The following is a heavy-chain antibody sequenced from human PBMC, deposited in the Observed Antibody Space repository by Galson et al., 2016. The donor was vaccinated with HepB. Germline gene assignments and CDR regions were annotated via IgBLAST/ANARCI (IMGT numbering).Heavy chain of an antibody. Sequence: SLRLSCAASGFTVSSNYMTWVRQAPGKGLEWVSLIYSAGSTYSADSVKGRFTISRDDSKNPLYLQMNSLRAEDMALYYCARGQAPTYSDFWSGSSSPHYYYGMDVWGNGTTVTVSS. CDR3: ARGQAPTYSDFWSGSSSPHYYYGMDV. CDR1: GFTVSSNY. V-gene: IGHV3-66*02. CDR2: IYSAGST. J-gene: IGHJ6*04. D-gene: IGHD3-3*01.